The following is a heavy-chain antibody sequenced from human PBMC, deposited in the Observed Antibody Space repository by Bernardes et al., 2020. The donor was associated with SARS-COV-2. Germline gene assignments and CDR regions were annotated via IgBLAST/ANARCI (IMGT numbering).Heavy chain of an antibody. CDR1: GFTVSSNY. CDR2: IYSGGST. V-gene: IGHV3-53*01. CDR3: ARSRQSYDILTGYYTTTHHDAFDI. D-gene: IGHD3-9*01. J-gene: IGHJ3*02. Sequence: GGSLSLSCAASGFTVSSNYMSWVRQAPGKGLELVSVIYSGGSTYYADSVKGRFTISRDNSKNMLYLQMNSLRAEDTAVYYCARSRQSYDILTGYYTTTHHDAFDIWGQGTMVTVSS.